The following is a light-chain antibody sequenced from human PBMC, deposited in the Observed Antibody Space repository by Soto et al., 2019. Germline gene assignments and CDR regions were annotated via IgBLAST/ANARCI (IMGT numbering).Light chain of an antibody. V-gene: IGKV4-1*01. CDR3: QQYYSTPPRT. CDR2: WAS. CDR1: QSVLYSSNNKNY. Sequence: DIVMTQSPDSLAVSLGERATINCKSSQSVLYSSNNKNYLACYQQKPGQPPKLLIYWASTRESGVPDRFSGSGSGTDFTLTISSLQAEDVAVYYCQQYYSTPPRTFGQGTKVDIK. J-gene: IGKJ1*01.